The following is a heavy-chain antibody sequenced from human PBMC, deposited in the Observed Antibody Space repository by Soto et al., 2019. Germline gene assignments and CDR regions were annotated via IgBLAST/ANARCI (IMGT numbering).Heavy chain of an antibody. D-gene: IGHD5-18*01. Sequence: QVQLVESGGGVVQPGRSLRLSCAASGFTFSSYGMHWVRQAPGKGLEWVAVISYDGSNKYYADSVKGRFTISRDNSKNTLYLQMNSLRGEDTAVYYCAKGFRGYSYCYFDYLGQGTLVTVSS. V-gene: IGHV3-30*18. CDR2: ISYDGSNK. CDR1: GFTFSSYG. J-gene: IGHJ4*02. CDR3: AKGFRGYSYCYFDY.